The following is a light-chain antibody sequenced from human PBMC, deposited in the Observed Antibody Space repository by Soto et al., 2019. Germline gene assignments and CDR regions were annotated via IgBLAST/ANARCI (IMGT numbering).Light chain of an antibody. CDR1: SSDVGGYNY. CDR2: EVS. CDR3: SSSTSNSAYV. J-gene: IGLJ1*01. V-gene: IGLV2-14*01. Sequence: QSALTQPASVSGSPGQSITISCTGTSSDVGGYNYVSWYQQHPDKAPKLMIYEVSNRPSGVSNRFSGSKAGNTASLTISGLQAEDEADYYCSSSTSNSAYVFGTGTKGTVL.